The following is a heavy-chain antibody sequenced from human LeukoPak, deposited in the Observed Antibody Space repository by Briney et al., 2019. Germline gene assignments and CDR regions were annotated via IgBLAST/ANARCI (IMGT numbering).Heavy chain of an antibody. V-gene: IGHV3-30*14. D-gene: IGHD3-16*02. J-gene: IGHJ4*02. CDR1: GFTFSSYA. CDR3: LRELSFGYFDY. Sequence: GGSLRLSCAASGFTFSSYAMSWVRQAPGKGLEWVAVISNDGSNKYYADSVKGRFTISRDNSKNTLYLQMNSLRPEDTAVYYCLRELSFGYFDYWGQGTLVTVSS. CDR2: ISNDGSNK.